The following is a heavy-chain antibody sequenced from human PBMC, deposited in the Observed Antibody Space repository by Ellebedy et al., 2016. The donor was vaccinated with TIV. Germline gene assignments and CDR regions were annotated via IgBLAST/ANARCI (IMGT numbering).Heavy chain of an antibody. CDR3: ARSFFDLSSWYNNDFYYGMDL. Sequence: SETLSLTCTVSGGSISSYYWSWIRQPPGKGLDWIGYIYYSESTNYNPSLKSRVTISVDTSKNQFSLKLSSVTAADTAVYYCARSFFDLSSWYNNDFYYGMDLWGQGATVTVSS. J-gene: IGHJ6*02. D-gene: IGHD6-13*01. CDR1: GGSISSYY. CDR2: IYYSEST. V-gene: IGHV4-59*01.